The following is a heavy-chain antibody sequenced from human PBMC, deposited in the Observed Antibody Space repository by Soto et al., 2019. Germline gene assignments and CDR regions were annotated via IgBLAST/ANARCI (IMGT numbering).Heavy chain of an antibody. D-gene: IGHD6-6*01. J-gene: IGHJ5*02. CDR1: GGSISGSGYY. CDR3: ARQAGYLFGVYNSSSVPDP. V-gene: IGHV4-39*01. CDR2: IYYSGST. Sequence: SETLSLTCTVSGGSISGSGYYWGWIRQPPGKGLEWIGSIYYSGSTYYNPSLKSRVTISVDTSKNQFSLKLSSVTAADTAVYYCARQAGYLFGVYNSSSVPDPWGQGTLVTVS.